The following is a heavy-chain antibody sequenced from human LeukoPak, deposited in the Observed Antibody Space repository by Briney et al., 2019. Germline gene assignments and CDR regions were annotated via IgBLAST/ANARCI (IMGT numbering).Heavy chain of an antibody. CDR1: GGSISGSY. Sequence: SETLSLTCTVSGGSISGSYWSWIRQPPGKGLKWIGYIYYSGSTNYNPSLKSRVTISVDTSKNQFSLKVRSVTAADTAVYYCARFKSGPGCSSASCTDFDYWGQGTLVTVSS. J-gene: IGHJ4*02. V-gene: IGHV4-59*08. CDR3: ARFKSGPGCSSASCTDFDY. CDR2: IYYSGST. D-gene: IGHD2-2*01.